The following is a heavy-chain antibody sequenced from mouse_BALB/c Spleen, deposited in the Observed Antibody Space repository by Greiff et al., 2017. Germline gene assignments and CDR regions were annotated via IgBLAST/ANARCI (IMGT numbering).Heavy chain of an antibody. CDR3: AIYYGYPFAY. CDR1: GYTFSSYW. Sequence: QVQLQQSGAELMKPGASVKISCKATGYTFSSYWIEWVKQRPGHGLEWIGVINPGSGGTNYNEKFKGKATLTADKSSSTAYMQLSSLTSDDSAVYFCAIYYGYPFAYWGQGTLVTVSA. D-gene: IGHD2-2*01. V-gene: IGHV1-54*01. J-gene: IGHJ3*01. CDR2: INPGSGGT.